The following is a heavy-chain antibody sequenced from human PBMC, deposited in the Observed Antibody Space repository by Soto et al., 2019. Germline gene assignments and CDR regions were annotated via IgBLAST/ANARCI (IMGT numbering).Heavy chain of an antibody. V-gene: IGHV3-23*01. D-gene: IGHD3-3*01. CDR3: AKVSKNYDFWSGPPRYFDY. CDR2: ISGSGGST. CDR1: GGTFSSYA. J-gene: IGHJ4*02. Sequence: GGSLRLSCAGSGGTFSSYAMSGVRQAPGKGLEWVSAISGSGGSTYYADSVKGRFTISRDNSKNTLYLQMNSLRAEDTAVYYCAKVSKNYDFWSGPPRYFDYRGQGTLVPVSS.